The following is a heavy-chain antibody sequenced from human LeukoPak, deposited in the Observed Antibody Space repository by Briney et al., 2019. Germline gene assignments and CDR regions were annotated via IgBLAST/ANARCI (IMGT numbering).Heavy chain of an antibody. CDR3: AKVLDY. CDR2: ISYDGSNK. Sequence: GGSLRLSCTTSGFNFNNAWMNWVRQAPGKGLEWVAVISYDGSNKYYADSVKGRFTISRDNSKNTLYLQMNSLRAEDTAVYYCAKVLDYWGQGTLVTVSS. CDR1: GFNFNNAW. J-gene: IGHJ4*02. V-gene: IGHV3-30*18.